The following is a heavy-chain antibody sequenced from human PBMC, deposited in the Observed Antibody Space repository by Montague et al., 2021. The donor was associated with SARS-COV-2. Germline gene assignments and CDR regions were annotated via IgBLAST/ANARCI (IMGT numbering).Heavy chain of an antibody. CDR1: GGSISTIVNF. D-gene: IGHD4-11*01. CDR3: ARSGDPGTTVTYLY. J-gene: IGHJ4*02. V-gene: IGHV4-39*07. Sequence: TLSLTCTVSGGSISTIVNFWGWIRQPPGKGLEWIGSISYTGSTYHNPSLKSRVTMSVDTSKNQFSLKLNSVTAADTAVYYCARSGDPGTTVTYLYWGQGTLVTVSS. CDR2: ISYTGST.